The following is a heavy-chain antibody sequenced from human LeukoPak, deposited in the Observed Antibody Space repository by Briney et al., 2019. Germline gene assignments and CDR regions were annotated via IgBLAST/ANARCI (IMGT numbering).Heavy chain of an antibody. D-gene: IGHD2-2*02. CDR3: ARDGNWVRPAILPSGTDV. CDR2: ISYDGSNK. CDR1: GFTFSSYA. V-gene: IGHV3-30-3*01. J-gene: IGHJ6*02. Sequence: PGRSLRLSCAASGFTFSSYAMHWVRQAPGKGLEWVAVISYDGSNKYYADSVEGRFTISRDNSKNTLYLQMNSLRAEDTAVYYCARDGNWVRPAILPSGTDVWGQGTTVTVSS.